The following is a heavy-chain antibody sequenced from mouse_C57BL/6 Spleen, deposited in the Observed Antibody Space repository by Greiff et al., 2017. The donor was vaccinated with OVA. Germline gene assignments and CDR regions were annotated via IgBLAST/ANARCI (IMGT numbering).Heavy chain of an antibody. V-gene: IGHV1-55*01. CDR3: ARWGVTTVVAHFDY. D-gene: IGHD1-1*01. CDR1: GYTFTSYW. CDR2: IYPGSGST. Sequence: VQLQQPGAELVKPGASVKMSCKASGYTFTSYWITWVKQRPGQGLEWIGDIYPGSGSTNYNEKFKSKATLTVDTSSSTAYMPLSSLTSEYSAVYYCARWGVTTVVAHFDYWGQGTTLTVSS. J-gene: IGHJ2*01.